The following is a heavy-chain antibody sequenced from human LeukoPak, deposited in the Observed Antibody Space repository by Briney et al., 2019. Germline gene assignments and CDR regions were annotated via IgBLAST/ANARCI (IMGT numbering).Heavy chain of an antibody. J-gene: IGHJ4*02. V-gene: IGHV6-1*01. D-gene: IGHD3-22*01. CDR2: TYYRYKWYN. CDR3: ARESMIAPIRGQIDY. CDR1: GDSVSSNSAA. Sequence: SQTLSLTCAISGDSVSSNSAAWDWIRQSPSRGLEWLGRTYYRYKWYNDYAVSVKCRITINPDTSKNQYYLQLNSVTPEDTAVYCCARESMIAPIRGQIDYWGQGTLGTVSS.